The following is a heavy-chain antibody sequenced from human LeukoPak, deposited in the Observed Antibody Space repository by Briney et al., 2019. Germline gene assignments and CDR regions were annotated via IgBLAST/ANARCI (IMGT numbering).Heavy chain of an antibody. CDR3: ARSLGANTWVGNWFDP. D-gene: IGHD3-10*01. Sequence: TSETLSLTCSVSGXSISSPNDDWAWIRQPPGQGLEWIASIYYSGTTYYNLSLKSRVTLSVDTSQNQFSLKLSSVTAADTAIYFCARSLGANTWVGNWFDPWGQGTLVTVSP. J-gene: IGHJ5*02. CDR1: GXSISSPNDD. CDR2: IYYSGTT. V-gene: IGHV4-39*01.